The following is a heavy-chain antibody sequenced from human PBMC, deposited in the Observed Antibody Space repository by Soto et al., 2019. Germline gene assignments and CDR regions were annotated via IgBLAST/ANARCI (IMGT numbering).Heavy chain of an antibody. Sequence: QVQLQESGPGLVRPSETLSLTCTVSGGSIGYYYWSWIRQSPGKELEWIGYIYADGRSNYNPSLKSRVTISVDTSKNQLSLKVTSVTAADTAIYYCARARISLVGEVNKYNMDVWGQGTTVTVSS. CDR2: IYADGRS. V-gene: IGHV4-59*01. CDR1: GGSIGYYY. CDR3: ARARISLVGEVNKYNMDV. D-gene: IGHD3-10*01. J-gene: IGHJ6*02.